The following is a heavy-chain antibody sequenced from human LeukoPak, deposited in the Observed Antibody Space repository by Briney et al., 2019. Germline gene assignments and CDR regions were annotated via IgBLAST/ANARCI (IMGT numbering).Heavy chain of an antibody. D-gene: IGHD3-16*02. CDR1: GCSIRGYY. J-gene: IGHJ3*02. Sequence: SETLSLTCTVSGCSIRGYYWRWIRQPPGKGLEWIGYGHYTGKTDYNPSLKSRVTMSVATSKNQFSLKLSSAPAADTAVYYCARHSVRHDYVWGSYRYDAFDIWGQGTMVTVSS. CDR3: ARHSVRHDYVWGSYRYDAFDI. CDR2: GHYTGKT. V-gene: IGHV4-59*01.